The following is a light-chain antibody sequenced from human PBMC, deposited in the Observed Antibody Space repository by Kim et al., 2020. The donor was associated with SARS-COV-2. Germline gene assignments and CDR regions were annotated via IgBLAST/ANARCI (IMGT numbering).Light chain of an antibody. CDR3: QQYDNRPLT. J-gene: IGKJ4*01. CDR2: DAS. CDR1: KDISNY. Sequence: DIQMTQSPSSLSASVGDRVTITCQASKDISNYLNWYQQKPGKAPKLLIYDASNLETGVPSRFSGSGSGTDFTFTISSLQPEDIATYYCQQYDNRPLTFGGGTKVDIK. V-gene: IGKV1-33*01.